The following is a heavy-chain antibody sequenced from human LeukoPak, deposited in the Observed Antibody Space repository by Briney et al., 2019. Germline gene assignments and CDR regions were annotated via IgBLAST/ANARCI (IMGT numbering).Heavy chain of an antibody. V-gene: IGHV1-8*01. CDR3: ARGRGYDSSGQYYFDY. CDR1: GYTFTSYD. Sequence: GASVKVSCKASGYTFTSYDINWVRQATGQGLGWMGWMNPNSGNTGYAQKFQGRVTMTRNTSISTAYMELSSLRSEDTAVYYCARGRGYDSSGQYYFDYWGQGTLVTVSS. J-gene: IGHJ4*02. D-gene: IGHD3-22*01. CDR2: MNPNSGNT.